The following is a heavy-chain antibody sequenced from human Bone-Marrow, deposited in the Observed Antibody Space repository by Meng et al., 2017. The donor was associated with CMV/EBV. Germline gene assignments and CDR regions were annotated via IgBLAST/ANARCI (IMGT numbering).Heavy chain of an antibody. J-gene: IGHJ4*02. D-gene: IGHD3-22*01. Sequence: SETLSLTCTVSGGSISSSSYYWGWIRQPPGKGLEWIGSIYYSGSTYYNPSLKSRVTISVDTSKNQFSLKLSSVTAADTAVYYCARQSDSSGYRVFDYWGQGTLVTGSS. CDR2: IYYSGST. CDR1: GGSISSSSYY. CDR3: ARQSDSSGYRVFDY. V-gene: IGHV4-39*01.